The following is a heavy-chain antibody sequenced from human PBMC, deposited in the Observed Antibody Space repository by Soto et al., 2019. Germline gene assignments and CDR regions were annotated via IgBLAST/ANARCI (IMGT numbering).Heavy chain of an antibody. D-gene: IGHD1-26*01. CDR1: GFTFSDYV. J-gene: IGHJ4*02. CDR2: IWYRGRDI. V-gene: IGHV3-33*01. Sequence: QVQLVESGGGVVQPGRSLRLSCAASGFTFSDYVMHWVRQAPGKGLEWVAVIWYRGRDIFYADSMKGRFTISRDNSKNTLYRQLNSLRAEDTAVYYCARDQGGQSGNFIFDNWGQGTLVTVSS. CDR3: ARDQGGQSGNFIFDN.